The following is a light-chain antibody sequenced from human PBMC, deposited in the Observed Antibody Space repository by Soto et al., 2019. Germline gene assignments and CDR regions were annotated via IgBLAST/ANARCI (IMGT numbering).Light chain of an antibody. CDR3: QQYENLPT. CDR1: QDIKNY. CDR2: DAS. J-gene: IGKJ5*01. V-gene: IGKV1-33*01. Sequence: DIQMTQSPSSLSASVGDRVTITCQASQDIKNYLNWYQQKSGKAPKLLIYDASNLEAGVPSRFRGSGSGTDFTFTISRLQPEDIAAYYCQQYENLPTFGQGTRLEIK.